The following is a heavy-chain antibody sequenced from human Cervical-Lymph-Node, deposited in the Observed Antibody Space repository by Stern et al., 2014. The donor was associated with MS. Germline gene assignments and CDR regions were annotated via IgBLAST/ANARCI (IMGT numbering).Heavy chain of an antibody. CDR3: ARGSAISYGMDV. V-gene: IGHV3-11*01. Sequence: QAQLVEPGGGLVQPGGSLRLSCAASAFAFSDFYMSWIRQAPGKGLEWVSYISGRGNTIYYADSVKGRFTISRDNARNSLYLQMNSLRAEDTAVYYCARGSAISYGMDVWGQGTTVTVSS. D-gene: IGHD2-2*02. CDR1: AFAFSDFY. CDR2: ISGRGNTI. J-gene: IGHJ6*02.